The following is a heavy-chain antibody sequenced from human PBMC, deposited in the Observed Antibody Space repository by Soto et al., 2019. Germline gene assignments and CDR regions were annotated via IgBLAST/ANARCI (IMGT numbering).Heavy chain of an antibody. CDR2: IYHNGNT. J-gene: IGHJ4*02. CDR3: ARYRFSGNRWSKFDY. CDR1: GVTVVSDAYY. Sequence: TLSLTCTVSGVTVVSDAYYCICIRQPPWNGLEWIGNIYHNGNTYYSPSLKSRLVIGLDTSKNQFSLRLSSVTAADTAVYYCARYRFSGNRWSKFDYWGQGTLVTVSS. D-gene: IGHD3-16*02. V-gene: IGHV4-31*03.